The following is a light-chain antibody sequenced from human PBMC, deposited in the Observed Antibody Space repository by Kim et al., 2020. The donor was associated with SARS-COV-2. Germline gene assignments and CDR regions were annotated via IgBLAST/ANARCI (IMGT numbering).Light chain of an antibody. Sequence: SSELTQPPSVSVAPGQTARITCGGNNIGGKSVHWYQQKPGQAPVLVMYYDANRPSGIPERFSGSNSGNTATLTISRVQAGDEADYYCHVWDSSSDHVFGTGTKVTVL. V-gene: IGLV3-21*04. J-gene: IGLJ1*01. CDR1: NIGGKS. CDR2: YDA. CDR3: HVWDSSSDHV.